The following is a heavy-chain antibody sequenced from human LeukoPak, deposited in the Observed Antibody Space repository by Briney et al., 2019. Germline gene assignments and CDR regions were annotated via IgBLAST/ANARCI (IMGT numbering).Heavy chain of an antibody. CDR2: ISSSGSTI. J-gene: IGHJ4*02. CDR3: ARDGLLWFGELRGRFDY. Sequence: GGSLRLSCAASGFTFSDYYMSWIRQAPGKGREGVSYISSSGSTIYYADSVKGGFTISRDNAKNSLYLQMNSLRAEDTAVYYCARDGLLWFGELRGRFDYWGQGTLVTVSS. CDR1: GFTFSDYY. D-gene: IGHD3-10*01. V-gene: IGHV3-11*04.